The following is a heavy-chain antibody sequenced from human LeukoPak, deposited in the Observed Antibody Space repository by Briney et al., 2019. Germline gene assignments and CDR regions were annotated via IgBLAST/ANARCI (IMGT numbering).Heavy chain of an antibody. CDR1: GGTYSSYV. V-gene: IGHV1-69*05. J-gene: IGHJ4*02. CDR2: IITIFGTA. D-gene: IGHD3-22*01. CDR3: ALETYYYDSSGYN. Sequence: ASVKVSCKASGGTYSSYVISWVRQAPGQGIEWMGRIITIFGTAKYAQKLQGRVTITTDESTSTAYMELSSLRSEDTAVYYCALETYYYDSSGYNWDQGTLVTVSS.